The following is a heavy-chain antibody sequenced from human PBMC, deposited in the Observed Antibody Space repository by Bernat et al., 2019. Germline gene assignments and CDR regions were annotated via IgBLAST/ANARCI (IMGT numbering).Heavy chain of an antibody. D-gene: IGHD3-10*01. CDR2: IKQDGSEK. V-gene: IGHV3-7*03. CDR1: GFTFSSYW. Sequence: EVQLVESGGGLVQPGGSLRLSCAASGFTFSSYWMSWVRQAPGKGLEWVANIKQDGSEKYYVDSVKVRFTISRDNAKNSLYLQMNSLRAEDTAVYYCARAQSSYGSGSYIDYWGQGTLVTVSS. J-gene: IGHJ4*02. CDR3: ARAQSSYGSGSYIDY.